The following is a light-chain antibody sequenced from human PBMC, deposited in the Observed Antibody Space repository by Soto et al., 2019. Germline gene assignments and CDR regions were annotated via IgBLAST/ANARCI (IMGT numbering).Light chain of an antibody. V-gene: IGKV3-20*01. CDR3: QQYGSPPYT. CDR1: QRVIRSY. J-gene: IGKJ2*01. Sequence: DIVLTQSPCTLSLSPGERATLSCWASQRVIRSYVAWYQQKPGQATRLLIYGASSRATDIPDRFSGSGSGTDFTLTISRLEPEDFAVYSCQQYGSPPYTFGQGTKVEIK. CDR2: GAS.